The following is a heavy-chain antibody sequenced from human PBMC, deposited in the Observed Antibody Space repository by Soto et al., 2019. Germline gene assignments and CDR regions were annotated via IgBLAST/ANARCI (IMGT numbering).Heavy chain of an antibody. J-gene: IGHJ6*02. V-gene: IGHV1-8*01. CDR1: GYTFTTYY. CDR3: ARGVDAGVDV. CDR2: MSPNSGAT. D-gene: IGHD1-1*01. Sequence: QVQLVQSGAEVTKPGASVKVSCRASGYTFTTYYINWVRQATGQGLAWMGWMSPNSGATGYAKKFQGRVTMTRDTSISTAYMELSNLRSEDTAIYYCARGVDAGVDVWGQGTTVTVSS.